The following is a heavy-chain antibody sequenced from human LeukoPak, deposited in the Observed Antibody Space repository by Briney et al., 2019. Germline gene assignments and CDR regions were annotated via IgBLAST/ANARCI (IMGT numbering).Heavy chain of an antibody. J-gene: IGHJ4*02. Sequence: PGGSLRLSCAASGFTFSSYSMNWVRQAPGKGLEWVSTISGSGGNTYYADSVKGRFTISRDNSKNTLYLQMNSLRAEDTSIYYCAILAGSAAATWGQGTLVTVSS. CDR2: ISGSGGNT. CDR1: GFTFSSYS. CDR3: AILAGSAAAT. V-gene: IGHV3-23*01. D-gene: IGHD6-13*01.